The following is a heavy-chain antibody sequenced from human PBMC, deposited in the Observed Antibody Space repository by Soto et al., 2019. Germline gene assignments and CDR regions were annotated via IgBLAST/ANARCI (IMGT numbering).Heavy chain of an antibody. D-gene: IGHD3-9*01. Sequence: PGESLKISCKGSGYSFTSYWIGWVRQMPGKGLEWMGIIYPGDSDTRYSPSFQGQVTISADKSISTAYLQWSSLKASDTAMYYCARQGGDDILTGYSSYNWFDPWGQGTLVTVSS. CDR3: ARQGGDDILTGYSSYNWFDP. CDR2: IYPGDSDT. V-gene: IGHV5-51*01. J-gene: IGHJ5*02. CDR1: GYSFTSYW.